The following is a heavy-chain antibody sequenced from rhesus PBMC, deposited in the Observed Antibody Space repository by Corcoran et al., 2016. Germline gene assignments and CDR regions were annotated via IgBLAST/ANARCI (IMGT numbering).Heavy chain of an antibody. CDR1: GGSISGYY. D-gene: IGHD2-33*01. V-gene: IGHV4-73*01. CDR2: IDGNSAST. CDR3: AREDRRTRYYFDY. Sequence: QVKLQQWGEGLVKPSETLSLTCAVYGGSISGYYWSWIRQPPGKGMEWLGNIDGNSASTNYNTALKNRVTISKDASKSQFSLKLSSVTAADTAVYYCAREDRRTRYYFDYWGQGVLVTVSS. J-gene: IGHJ4*01.